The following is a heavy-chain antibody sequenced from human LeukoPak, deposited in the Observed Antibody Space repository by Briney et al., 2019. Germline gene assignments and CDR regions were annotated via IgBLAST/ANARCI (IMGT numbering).Heavy chain of an antibody. CDR2: ISGGGGST. CDR1: GFTFTSYS. Sequence: GGSLRLSCAASGFTFTSYSMNWVRQAPGKGLEWVSTISGGGGSTYYADSVKGRFTISRDNAKNSLYLQMNSLRAEDTAVYYCARDKGGNFGYYFDYWGQGTLVTVSS. CDR3: ARDKGGNFGYYFDY. V-gene: IGHV3-21*01. D-gene: IGHD4-23*01. J-gene: IGHJ4*02.